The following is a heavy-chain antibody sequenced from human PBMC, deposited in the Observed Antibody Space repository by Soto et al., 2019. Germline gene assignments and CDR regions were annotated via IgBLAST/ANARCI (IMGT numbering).Heavy chain of an antibody. V-gene: IGHV4-4*02. D-gene: IGHD1-26*01. CDR3: ARRYGGNFDY. J-gene: IGHJ4*02. CDR2: VYHTGST. CDR1: GDSISSTHW. Sequence: SETLSLTCVVSGDSISSTHWWTWVRQTPGTGLEWIGEVYHTGSTNYNPSLKSRVTISVDTSNNQFSLKLSSVTAADTAVYYCARRYGGNFDYWGQGTLVTVSS.